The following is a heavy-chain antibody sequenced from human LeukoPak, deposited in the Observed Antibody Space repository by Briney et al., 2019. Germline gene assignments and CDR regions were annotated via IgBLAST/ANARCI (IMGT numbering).Heavy chain of an antibody. V-gene: IGHV3-23*01. J-gene: IGHJ4*02. CDR3: AKRFLDTN. Sequence: PGGSLRLSCAASGFLFDSYAMTWVRQTPGKGLEYVSTINAVDANTYYADSVKGRFTVSRDNSKNTLYLQMNSLRADDTAVYYCAKRFLDTNWGPGTLVTVSS. D-gene: IGHD5-18*01. CDR2: INAVDANT. CDR1: GFLFDSYA.